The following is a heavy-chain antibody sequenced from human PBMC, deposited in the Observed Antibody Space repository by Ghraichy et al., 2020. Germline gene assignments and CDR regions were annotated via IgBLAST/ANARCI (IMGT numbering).Heavy chain of an antibody. CDR3: ARGGGAAAVYYFDY. Sequence: SETLSLTCAVYGGSFSGYYWSWIRQPPGKGLEWIGEINHSGSTNYNPSLKSRVTISVDTSKNQFSLKLSSVTAADTAVYYCARGGGAAAVYYFDYWGQGTLVTVSS. J-gene: IGHJ4*02. V-gene: IGHV4-34*01. CDR1: GGSFSGYY. CDR2: INHSGST. D-gene: IGHD6-13*01.